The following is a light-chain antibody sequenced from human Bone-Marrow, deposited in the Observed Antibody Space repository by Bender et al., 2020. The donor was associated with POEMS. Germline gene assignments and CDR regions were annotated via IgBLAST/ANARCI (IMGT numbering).Light chain of an antibody. Sequence: QSVLTQPPLASGTPGQRVTISCSGSSSNIGTNPVNWYQQLPGTAPKLLIYINNQRPSGVPDRFSASKSGTSASLAITGLQAEDEANYYCCSSAGSDIWVFGGGTKLTVL. CDR2: INN. J-gene: IGLJ3*02. CDR1: SSNIGTNP. CDR3: CSSAGSDIWV. V-gene: IGLV1-44*01.